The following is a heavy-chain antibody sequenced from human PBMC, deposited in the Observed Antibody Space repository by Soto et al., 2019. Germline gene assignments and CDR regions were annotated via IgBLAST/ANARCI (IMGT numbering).Heavy chain of an antibody. J-gene: IGHJ4*02. Sequence: QVHLVQSGAEVKKPGASVKVSCKGSGYAFTTYGITWVRQAPGQGLEWMGWISAHNGNTNYAQKLQGRVTVTRDTSTXXAYMELRXXXXXXXAVXYCARGRYGDYWGQGALVTVSS. D-gene: IGHD1-1*01. CDR2: ISAHNGNT. CDR1: GYAFTTYG. V-gene: IGHV1-18*01. CDR3: ARGRYGDY.